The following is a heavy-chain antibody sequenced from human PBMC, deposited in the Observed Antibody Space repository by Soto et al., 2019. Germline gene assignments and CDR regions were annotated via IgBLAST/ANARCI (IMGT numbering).Heavy chain of an antibody. Sequence: PSETLSLTCTVSGESISSYYWSWIRQPPGKGLEWIGYIYYSGSTSYNPSLKSRVTISVDTSKNQFSLKLSSVTAADTAVYYCARVAITYWYFDLWGRGTLVTSPQ. V-gene: IGHV4-59*01. CDR1: GESISSYY. CDR3: ARVAITYWYFDL. J-gene: IGHJ2*01. CDR2: IYYSGST. D-gene: IGHD3-22*01.